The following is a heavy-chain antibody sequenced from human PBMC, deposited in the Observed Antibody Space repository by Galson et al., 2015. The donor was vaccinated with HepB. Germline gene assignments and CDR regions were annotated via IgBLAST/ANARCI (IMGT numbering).Heavy chain of an antibody. CDR1: EFTFSTYW. J-gene: IGHJ4*02. CDR2: INLDGSQT. CDR3: ARDGDGAVEYDH. D-gene: IGHD6-19*01. V-gene: IGHV3-7*01. Sequence: SLRLSCAASEFTFSTYWMSWVRQAPGKGLESVANINLDGSQTFYVDSVKGRFTISRDKAKDSLFLQMNSLRAEDTAVYYCARDGDGAVEYDHWGQGTLVAVSS.